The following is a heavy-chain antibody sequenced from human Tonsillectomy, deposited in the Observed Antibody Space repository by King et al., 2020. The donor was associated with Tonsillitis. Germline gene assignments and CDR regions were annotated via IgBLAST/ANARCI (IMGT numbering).Heavy chain of an antibody. CDR3: AREGQDEAFDI. J-gene: IGHJ3*02. CDR2: IGSSGQT. CDR1: GFTFSSYD. Sequence: VQLVEFGGGLVQPGGSLRLSCEASGFTFSSYDMHWVRQATGKGLEWVSAIGSSGQTYYSGSAKGRFTISRENAKNSFYLQMNSLSAGDTAVYYCAREGQDEAFDIWGQGTMVTVS. V-gene: IGHV3-13*01.